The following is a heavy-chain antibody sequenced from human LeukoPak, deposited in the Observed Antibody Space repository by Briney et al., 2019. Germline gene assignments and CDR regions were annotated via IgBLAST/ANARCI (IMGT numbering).Heavy chain of an antibody. J-gene: IGHJ3*02. D-gene: IGHD1-7*01. V-gene: IGHV3-21*01. CDR3: ARVGTGATRDDTFDI. CDR2: IASSGSPI. Sequence: RGSLRLSCADSGFPFSRYSMMWVRRAPGKGLEWVSSIASSGSPIFYAASVKGRFTVSRDRAKNSLCLQMNSLRAEDTALYYCARVGTGATRDDTFDIWGQGTMVTVSS. CDR1: GFPFSRYS.